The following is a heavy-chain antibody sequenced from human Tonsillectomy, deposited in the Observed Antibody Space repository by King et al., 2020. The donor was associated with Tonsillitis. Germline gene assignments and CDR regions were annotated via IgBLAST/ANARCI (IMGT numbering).Heavy chain of an antibody. Sequence: VQLVESGGGLVKPGGSLRLSCAASGFTFSSYSMNWVRQAPGKGLEWVSSISSSSSYIYYADSVKGRFTISRDNAKNSLYLQMNSLRAEDTAVYYCARAGYCSGGSCYYYYGMDVWGQGTTVTVSS. D-gene: IGHD2-15*01. J-gene: IGHJ6*02. CDR2: ISSSSSYI. V-gene: IGHV3-21*01. CDR3: ARAGYCSGGSCYYYYGMDV. CDR1: GFTFSSYS.